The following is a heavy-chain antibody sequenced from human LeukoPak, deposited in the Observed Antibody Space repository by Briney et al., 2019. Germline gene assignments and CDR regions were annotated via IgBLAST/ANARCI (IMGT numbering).Heavy chain of an antibody. Sequence: GASVKVSCKASGYTFTSYDINWVRQATGQGLEWMGWMNPNSGNTGYAQKFQGRVTITRNTSISTAYMELSSLRSEDTAVYYCARGIVVVPAALNWFDPWGQGTLVTVSS. CDR3: ARGIVVVPAALNWFDP. J-gene: IGHJ5*02. CDR1: GYTFTSYD. V-gene: IGHV1-8*01. D-gene: IGHD2-2*01. CDR2: MNPNSGNT.